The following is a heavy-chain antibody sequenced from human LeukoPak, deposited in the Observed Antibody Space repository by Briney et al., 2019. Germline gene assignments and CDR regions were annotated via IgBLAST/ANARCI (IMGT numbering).Heavy chain of an antibody. V-gene: IGHV3-23*01. CDR2: ISGSGGST. J-gene: IGHJ4*02. CDR1: GFTFSSYA. D-gene: IGHD3-10*01. CDR3: AREVRLYYGSGSYVVYFDY. Sequence: GGSLRLSCAASGFTFSSYAMSWVRQAPGKGLEWASAISGSGGSTYYADSVKGRFTISRDNSKNTLYLQMNSLRAEDTAVYYCAREVRLYYGSGSYVVYFDYWGQGTLVTVSS.